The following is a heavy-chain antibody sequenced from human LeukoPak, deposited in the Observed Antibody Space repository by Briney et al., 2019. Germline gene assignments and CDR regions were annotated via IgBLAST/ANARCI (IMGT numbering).Heavy chain of an antibody. CDR3: ARDHLPSGY. CDR2: INTNTGNP. V-gene: IGHV7-4-1*02. J-gene: IGHJ4*02. Sequence: ASVKVSCKASGYTFTNYAMNWVRQAPGQGLEWMGWINTNTGNPTCAQGFTGRFVFSLDTSVSTAYLQISSLKAEDTAIYYCARDHLPSGYWGQGTLVTVSS. D-gene: IGHD1-14*01. CDR1: GYTFTNYA.